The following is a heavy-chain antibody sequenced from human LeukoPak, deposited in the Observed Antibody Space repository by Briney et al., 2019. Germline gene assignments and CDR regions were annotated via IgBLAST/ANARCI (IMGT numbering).Heavy chain of an antibody. D-gene: IGHD5-18*01. J-gene: IGHJ4*02. V-gene: IGHV3-66*02. CDR1: GLTVSSNY. CDR3: VRAYTAMVKRGYYFDY. Sequence: GGSLRLSCAASGLTVSSNYMNWVRQAPGKGLEWVSALYIGGNTYYADSVRGRFTISRDNSKNTLYLQMNSLRAEDTAVYYCVRAYTAMVKRGYYFDYWGQGTLVTVSS. CDR2: LYIGGNT.